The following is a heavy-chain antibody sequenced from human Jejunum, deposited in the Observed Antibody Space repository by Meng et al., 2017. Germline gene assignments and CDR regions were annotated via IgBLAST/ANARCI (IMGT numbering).Heavy chain of an antibody. V-gene: IGHV3-23*01. J-gene: IGHJ4*02. CDR2: VTSDGSFT. CDR3: AKKTAGSGYQPFDS. D-gene: IGHD3-22*01. Sequence: GGPLRLSFAASGFTWSNCAMSWVRQAPGQGLEWVSTVTSDGSFTNYAASVKGRFTISRDISKNSLYLQMHSLRAEDKAVNYCAKKTAGSGYQPFDSWGQGTLVTVSS. CDR1: GFTWSNCA.